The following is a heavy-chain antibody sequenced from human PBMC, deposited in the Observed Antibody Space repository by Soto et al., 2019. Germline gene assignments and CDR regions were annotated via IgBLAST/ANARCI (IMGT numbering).Heavy chain of an antibody. Sequence: GGSLRLSCAASGFTFSNAWMSWVRQAPGKGLEWVGRIKSKTDGGTTDYAAPVKGRFTISRDDSKNTLYLQMNSLKTEDTAVYYCTTDPPIAAAGIYYYYMDVWGKGTTVTVSS. CDR3: TTDPPIAAAGIYYYYMDV. CDR2: IKSKTDGGTT. CDR1: GFTFSNAW. J-gene: IGHJ6*03. D-gene: IGHD6-13*01. V-gene: IGHV3-15*01.